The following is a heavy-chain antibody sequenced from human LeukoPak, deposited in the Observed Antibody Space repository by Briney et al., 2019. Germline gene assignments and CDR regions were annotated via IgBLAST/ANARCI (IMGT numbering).Heavy chain of an antibody. CDR1: GFTFSSYV. V-gene: IGHV3-23*01. Sequence: GGSLRLSCAASGFTFSSYVMSWVRHAPGKGLEWVAGIHGSGGSTFYADSVKGRFTISRDNFKNTLYLQMNSLRAEDTAVYYCAKVAAAAILNFFDYWGQGTLVTVSS. J-gene: IGHJ4*02. CDR2: IHGSGGST. CDR3: AKVAAAAILNFFDY. D-gene: IGHD2-2*02.